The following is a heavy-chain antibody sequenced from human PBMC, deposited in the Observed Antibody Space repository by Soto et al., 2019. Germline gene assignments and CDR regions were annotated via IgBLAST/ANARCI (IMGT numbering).Heavy chain of an antibody. V-gene: IGHV3-7*01. J-gene: IGHJ4*02. Sequence: PGGSLRLSCAASGFTFSSYWMSWVRQAPGKGLEWVANIKQDGSEKDYVDSVKGRFTISRDNAKNSLYLQMNSLRAEDTAVYYCARDPSSQYSPNYFDYWGQGTLVTVSS. CDR2: IKQDGSEK. CDR1: GFTFSSYW. CDR3: ARDPSSQYSPNYFDY. D-gene: IGHD5-18*01.